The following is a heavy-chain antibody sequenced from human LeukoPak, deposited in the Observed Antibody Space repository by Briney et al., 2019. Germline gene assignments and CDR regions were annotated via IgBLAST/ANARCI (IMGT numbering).Heavy chain of an antibody. D-gene: IGHD4-17*01. J-gene: IGHJ5*02. CDR2: IYYSGST. Sequence: SETLSLTCTVSGGSISSSSHYWGWIRQPPGKGLEWIGSIYYSGSTYYNPSLKSRVTISVDTSKNQFSLKLSSVTTADTAVYYCARDASLGGDYSTSWFDPWGQGTLVTVSS. CDR1: GGSISSSSHY. V-gene: IGHV4-39*07. CDR3: ARDASLGGDYSTSWFDP.